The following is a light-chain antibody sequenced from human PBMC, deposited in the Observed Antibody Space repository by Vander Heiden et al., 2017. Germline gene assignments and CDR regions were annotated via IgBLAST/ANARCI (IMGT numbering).Light chain of an antibody. CDR3: QQSYTRPRT. J-gene: IGKJ3*01. CDR2: AAS. V-gene: IGKV1-39*01. CDR1: QRISTN. Sequence: DIQMIQSPSSLSASVGDRVTITCRASQRISTNLNWYQQKAGKAPKLLISAASTLQSGVPSRFSGSNSGTEFTLTISDLQPDDCATFYCQQSYTRPRTFGPGTKVEIK.